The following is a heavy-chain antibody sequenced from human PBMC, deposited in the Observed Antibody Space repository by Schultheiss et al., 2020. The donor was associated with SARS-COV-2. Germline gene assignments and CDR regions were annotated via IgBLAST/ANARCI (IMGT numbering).Heavy chain of an antibody. Sequence: GGSLRLSCAASGFTFSTYGMHWVRQAPGKGLEWVAIISFDGSNDYYIDSVKGRFTISRDNSKNTLYLQMNSLRAEDTAVYYCARDWIGSYWGQGTLVTVSS. D-gene: IGHD3-3*01. J-gene: IGHJ4*02. CDR3: ARDWIGSY. V-gene: IGHV3-30*03. CDR2: ISFDGSND. CDR1: GFTFSTYG.